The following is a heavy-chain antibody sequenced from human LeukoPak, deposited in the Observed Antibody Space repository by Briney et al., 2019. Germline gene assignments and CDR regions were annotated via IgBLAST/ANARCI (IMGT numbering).Heavy chain of an antibody. CDR3: ARDRKTAAMTLVSGIDHYYYYYYMDV. CDR1: GFTFSSYS. J-gene: IGHJ6*03. D-gene: IGHD2-2*01. V-gene: IGHV3-21*01. Sequence: GGSLRLSCAASGFTFSSYSMNWVRQAPGKGLEWVSSISSSSSYIYYADSVKGRFTISRDNAKNSLYLQMNSLRAEDTAVYYCARDRKTAAMTLVSGIDHYYYYYYMDVWGKGTTVTISS. CDR2: ISSSSSYI.